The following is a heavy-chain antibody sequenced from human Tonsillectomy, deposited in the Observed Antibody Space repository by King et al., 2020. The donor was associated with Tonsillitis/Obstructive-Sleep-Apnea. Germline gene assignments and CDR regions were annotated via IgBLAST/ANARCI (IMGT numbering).Heavy chain of an antibody. V-gene: IGHV7-4-1*02. D-gene: IGHD3-3*01. CDR3: ARDYGYDVWTGYYHFDS. CDR2: INTNTGHP. CDR1: GYIFSSYA. Sequence: VQLVESGSELNKPGASVNVSCQASGYIFSSYAMNWVRQAPGQGLEWMGWINTNTGHPTYAQGFTGRFVFSLDTSVSTAYLQISSLKAEDTAVYYCARDYGYDVWTGYYHFDSWGQGTLVTVSS. J-gene: IGHJ4*02.